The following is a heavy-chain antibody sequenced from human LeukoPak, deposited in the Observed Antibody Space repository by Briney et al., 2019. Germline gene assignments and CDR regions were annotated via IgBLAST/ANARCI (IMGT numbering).Heavy chain of an antibody. Sequence: PGGSLRLYCAASGFTFSSYGMSWVRQAPGKGLEWVSAISGSGGSTYYADSVKGRFTISRDNSKNALYLQMNSLRAEDTAVYYCAKDPVGDSSGYYPGAFDIWGQGTMVTVSS. D-gene: IGHD3-22*01. J-gene: IGHJ3*02. CDR2: ISGSGGST. V-gene: IGHV3-23*01. CDR1: GFTFSSYG. CDR3: AKDPVGDSSGYYPGAFDI.